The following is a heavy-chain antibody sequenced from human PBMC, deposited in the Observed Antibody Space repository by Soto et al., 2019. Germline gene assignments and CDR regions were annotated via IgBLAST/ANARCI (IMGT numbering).Heavy chain of an antibody. Sequence: GASVKVSCKASGYTFTSYGISWVRQAPGQGLEWMGWIIAIIGTANYAQKFQGRVTITADESTSTAYMELSSLRSEDTAVYYCARGDHERWLQSSTPNYYYYYGMDVWGQGTTVTVSS. J-gene: IGHJ6*02. V-gene: IGHV1-69*13. CDR2: IIAIIGTA. D-gene: IGHD2-15*01. CDR1: GYTFTSYG. CDR3: ARGDHERWLQSSTPNYYYYYGMDV.